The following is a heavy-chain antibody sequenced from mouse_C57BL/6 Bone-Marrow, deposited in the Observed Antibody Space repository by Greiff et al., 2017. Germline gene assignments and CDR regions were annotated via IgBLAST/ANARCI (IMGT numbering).Heavy chain of an antibody. J-gene: IGHJ4*01. CDR2: ISSGGSYT. D-gene: IGHD1-1*01. V-gene: IGHV5-6*01. Sequence: VQLKESGGDLVKPGGSLKLSCAASGFTFSSYGMSWVRQTPDKRLEWVATISSGGSYTYYPDSVKGRFTISRDNAKNTLCLQMSSLKSDDTAMYCCARITTGVVPMDYWGQGTSVTVSS. CDR1: GFTFSSYG. CDR3: ARITTGVVPMDY.